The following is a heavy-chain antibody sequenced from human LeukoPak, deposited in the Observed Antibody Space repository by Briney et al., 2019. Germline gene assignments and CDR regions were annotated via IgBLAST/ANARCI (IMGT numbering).Heavy chain of an antibody. V-gene: IGHV4-59*08. D-gene: IGHD6-25*01. J-gene: IGHJ4*02. CDR1: GGSISSYY. CDR2: IYYSGST. CDR3: ARHAKIAAMVDY. Sequence: SETLSLTCTVSGGSISSYYWSWIRQPPGKGLEWIGYIYYSGSTNYNPSLKSRVTISVDTSKNQFSLKLSSVTAADTAVYYCARHAKIAAMVDYWGQGTLVTVSS.